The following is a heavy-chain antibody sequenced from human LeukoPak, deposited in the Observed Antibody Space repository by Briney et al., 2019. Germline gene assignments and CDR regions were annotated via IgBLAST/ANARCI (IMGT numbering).Heavy chain of an antibody. CDR2: IYYSGST. Sequence: PSETLSLTCTVSGVSINTPNYYWGWIRQPPGKGLEWIGTIYYSGSTYYNPSVKSRVTISVDTSKNQFSLKLSSVTAADTAVYYCASLRVVVNSDYFDYWGQGTLVTVSS. CDR1: GVSINTPNYY. J-gene: IGHJ4*02. D-gene: IGHD2-21*01. CDR3: ASLRVVVNSDYFDY. V-gene: IGHV4-39*07.